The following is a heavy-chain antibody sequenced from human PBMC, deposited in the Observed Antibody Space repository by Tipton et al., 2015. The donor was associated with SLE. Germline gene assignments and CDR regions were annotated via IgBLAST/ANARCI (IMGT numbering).Heavy chain of an antibody. CDR1: GGSISGHY. J-gene: IGHJ4*02. V-gene: IGHV4-59*11. CDR3: ARGVIMATPGY. CDR2: IYYSGST. D-gene: IGHD5-24*01. Sequence: TLSLTCTVSGGSISGHYWSWIRQPPGKGREWIGYIYYSGSTHYNPPLRRRVTISVDTSKHHFSRKLSSVTAADTAVYYCARGVIMATPGYWGQGTLVTGSS.